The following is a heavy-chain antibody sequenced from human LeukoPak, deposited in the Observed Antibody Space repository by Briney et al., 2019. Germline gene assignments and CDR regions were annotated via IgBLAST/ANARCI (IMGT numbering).Heavy chain of an antibody. D-gene: IGHD4-17*01. CDR1: GFTFNTYA. CDR2: ISYDGSNK. J-gene: IGHJ4*02. Sequence: GGSLRLSCVASGFTFNTYAMSWVRQAPGKGLEWVAVISYDGSNKYYADSVKGRFTISRDNSKNTLYLQMNSLRAEDTAVYYCAKDPSGDYYFDYWGQGTLVTVSS. V-gene: IGHV3-30*18. CDR3: AKDPSGDYYFDY.